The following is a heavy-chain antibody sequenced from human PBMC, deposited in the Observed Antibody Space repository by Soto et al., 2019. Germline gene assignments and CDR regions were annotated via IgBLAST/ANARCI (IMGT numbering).Heavy chain of an antibody. CDR3: AKDFTPDSRWDIDY. D-gene: IGHD1-26*01. J-gene: IGHJ4*02. CDR1: GFTFSIYT. CDR2: IYGNGRST. V-gene: IGHV3-23*01. Sequence: EVQLLESGGGLVQPAGSVRLSCAASGFTFSIYTMSWFRQAPGKGLEWVSSIYGNGRSTFYSASVKGRFTISRDNSGNTVYLQMSSLRAEDTAIYYCAKDFTPDSRWDIDYWGQASLVTVSS.